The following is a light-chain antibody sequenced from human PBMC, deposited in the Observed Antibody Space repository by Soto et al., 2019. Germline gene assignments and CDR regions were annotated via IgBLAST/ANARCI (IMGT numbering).Light chain of an antibody. CDR1: SSNIGAGYD. J-gene: IGLJ2*01. Sequence: QSVLTQPPSVSGAPGQRVTISCTGSSSNIGAGYDVHWYQQLPGTAPKLLIYGNSNRPSGVPDRFSGSKSGTSASLAINGLQAEDEADYYCQSYDSSLSRGFGGGTKVTVL. CDR2: GNS. V-gene: IGLV1-40*01. CDR3: QSYDSSLSRG.